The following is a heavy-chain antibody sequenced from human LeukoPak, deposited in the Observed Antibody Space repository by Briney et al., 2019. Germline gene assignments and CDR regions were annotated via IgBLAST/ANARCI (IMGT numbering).Heavy chain of an antibody. V-gene: IGHV3-30*17. CDR2: VSSHGNDG. Sequence: GGSLRLSCAVSEFTFSNYAMHWVRQPPGKGLEWVAVVSSHGNDGYYADSVRGRFTISRDNSKNTLYLQIDSLRLADTAIYYCTRDAYNFNDFDYWGQGTLVTVSS. CDR3: TRDAYNFNDFDY. D-gene: IGHD5-24*01. CDR1: EFTFSNYA. J-gene: IGHJ4*02.